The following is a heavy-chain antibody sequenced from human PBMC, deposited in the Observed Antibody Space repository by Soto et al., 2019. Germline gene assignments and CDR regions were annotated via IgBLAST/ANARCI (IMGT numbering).Heavy chain of an antibody. CDR2: ISDSGDST. Sequence: GGSLRLSCKASGFIFNNYGMSWVRQAPGKGLEWVSGISDSGDSTYYADSMRGRFTISRDNSKNTLYLQMNSLRPEDTAMYYCVKDLYRSSTMPCLDHWGQGALVTVSS. D-gene: IGHD2-2*01. J-gene: IGHJ4*02. V-gene: IGHV3-23*01. CDR3: VKDLYRSSTMPCLDH. CDR1: GFIFNNYG.